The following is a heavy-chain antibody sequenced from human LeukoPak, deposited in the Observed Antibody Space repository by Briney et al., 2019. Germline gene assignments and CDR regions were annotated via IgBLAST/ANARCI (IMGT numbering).Heavy chain of an antibody. Sequence: SETLSLTCTVSGGSISSYYWSWIRQPPGEELEWIGYVFYSGSTNYNPSLKSRVTISVDTSKNQFSLKLSSVTAADTAVYYCARRMGSSWTFDYWGQGTLVTVSS. V-gene: IGHV4-59*01. J-gene: IGHJ4*02. CDR1: GGSISSYY. D-gene: IGHD6-13*01. CDR2: VFYSGST. CDR3: ARRMGSSWTFDY.